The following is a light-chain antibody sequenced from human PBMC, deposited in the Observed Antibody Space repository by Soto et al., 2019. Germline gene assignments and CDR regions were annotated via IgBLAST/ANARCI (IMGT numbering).Light chain of an antibody. CDR1: QSISSW. V-gene: IGKV1-5*01. J-gene: IGKJ1*01. CDR2: DAS. Sequence: DIQRTQSPSTLSASVGDRVTITCRASQSISSWLAWYQQKPGKAPKLLIYDASSLESGVPSRFSGSGSGTEFTPTISSLQPDDFATYYCQQYNSYWTFGQGTKVDIK. CDR3: QQYNSYWT.